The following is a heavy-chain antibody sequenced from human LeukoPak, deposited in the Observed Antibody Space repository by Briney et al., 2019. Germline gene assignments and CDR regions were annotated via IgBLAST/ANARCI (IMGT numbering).Heavy chain of an antibody. Sequence: GGSRDSPVAASGFSFISFGITWVRQAPGKGLEWVGNIKQDGSEQYFGDSVKGRFTISRDNAKHSLYLQMYSLSGDDTAVYYCARDAYATGGHDYWGQGTLVTVSS. CDR1: GFSFISFG. D-gene: IGHD2-8*01. CDR3: ARDAYATGGHDY. J-gene: IGHJ4*02. CDR2: IKQDGSEQ. V-gene: IGHV3-7*04.